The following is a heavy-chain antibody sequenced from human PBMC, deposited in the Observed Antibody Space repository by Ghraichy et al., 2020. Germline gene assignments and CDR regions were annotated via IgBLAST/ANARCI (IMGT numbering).Heavy chain of an antibody. CDR2: ISSDGRNK. CDR3: VREAIQGLTFGGFDY. Sequence: GGSLRLSCTASGFSFNTYVMHFVRQAPGKSLEWVALISSDGRNKFYADSVQGRFTISRDNFKNKVFLQMDSLRPEDTAVYYCVREAIQGLTFGGFDYWGQGRPVTVSS. J-gene: IGHJ4*02. V-gene: IGHV3-30*03. CDR1: GFSFNTYV. D-gene: IGHD3-10*01.